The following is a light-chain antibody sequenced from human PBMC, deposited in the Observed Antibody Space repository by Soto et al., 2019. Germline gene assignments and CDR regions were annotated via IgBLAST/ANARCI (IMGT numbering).Light chain of an antibody. V-gene: IGKV3-20*01. Sequence: EIVLTQSPGTLSLSPGERATLSCRASQSVSSNYLAWYQQKPGQAPRLLIYGASSRATGTPDRFSGSGSGTDFTLTISRLEPEDFALYYCQQYGSSPPLTFGGGTKVDIK. J-gene: IGKJ4*01. CDR2: GAS. CDR1: QSVSSNY. CDR3: QQYGSSPPLT.